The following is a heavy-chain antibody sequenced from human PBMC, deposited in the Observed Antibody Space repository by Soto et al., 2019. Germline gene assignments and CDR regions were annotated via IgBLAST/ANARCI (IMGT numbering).Heavy chain of an antibody. CDR2: IYLDDDK. CDR1: AFSLSTGGVG. Sequence: QITLKESGPTLVKPTQTLTLTCTFSAFSLSTGGVGVGWIRQPPGKALEWLALIYLDDDKRYSPSLRSRLTIPKDTSKNQVVLTMTNMDPVDTATYYCIQSRCGGDCLQSYASYYYYGLDVWGQGTTVTVSS. J-gene: IGHJ6*02. V-gene: IGHV2-5*02. D-gene: IGHD2-21*02. CDR3: IQSRCGGDCLQSYASYYYYGLDV.